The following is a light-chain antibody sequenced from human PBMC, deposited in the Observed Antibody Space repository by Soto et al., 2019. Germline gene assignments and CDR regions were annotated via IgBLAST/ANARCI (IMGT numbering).Light chain of an antibody. J-gene: IGKJ5*01. CDR1: QRVNSRY. Sequence: MVLAPSLVNVSLSPGERATLSCRASQRVNSRYLACYQQKHGQAPRVLIYGASSRATGSPDRFSGSGSVTDFTPTISRLEPEDFAVYYGQQYGSSPRTFGQGTRLEIK. V-gene: IGKV3-20*01. CDR2: GAS. CDR3: QQYGSSPRT.